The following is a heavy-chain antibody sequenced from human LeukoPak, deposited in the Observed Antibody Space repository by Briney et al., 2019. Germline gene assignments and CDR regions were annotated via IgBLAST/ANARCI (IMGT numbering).Heavy chain of an antibody. Sequence: PSETLSLTCTVSGGSISSYYWSQIRQPPGKGLEWIGYIYYSGSTNYNPSLKSRVTISVDTSKNQFSLKLSSVTAADTAVYYCTRVLPQLVLFAFDIWGQGTMVTVSS. V-gene: IGHV4-59*01. CDR1: GGSISSYY. D-gene: IGHD6-13*01. CDR2: IYYSGST. J-gene: IGHJ3*02. CDR3: TRVLPQLVLFAFDI.